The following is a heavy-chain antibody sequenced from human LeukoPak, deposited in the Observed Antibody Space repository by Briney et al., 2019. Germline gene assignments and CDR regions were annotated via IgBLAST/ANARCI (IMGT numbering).Heavy chain of an antibody. CDR3: ATDFYDST. CDR1: GLTFSNAW. Sequence: GGSLRLSCAASGLTFSNAWMNWVRQAPGKGLEWVGRIRSNSDGGTIDYAAPVKGRFTLSRDDSKTTLYLQMNSLQTEDTAVYYCATDFYDSTWGQGTLVTVSS. V-gene: IGHV3-15*07. D-gene: IGHD3-22*01. CDR2: IRSNSDGGTI. J-gene: IGHJ5*02.